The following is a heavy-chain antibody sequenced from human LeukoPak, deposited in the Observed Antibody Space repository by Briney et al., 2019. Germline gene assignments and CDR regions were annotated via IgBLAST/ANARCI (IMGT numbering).Heavy chain of an antibody. V-gene: IGHV4-34*01. D-gene: IGHD3-16*02. Sequence: SETLSLTCAVYGGSFSTYYWSWIRQPPGKGLEWIGEINHSGSTNNNPSLKSRVTISVDMSKNQISLKLTSVTAADTAVYYCARRASYYDYVWGSYRSAYYFDYWGQGTLVTVSS. CDR3: ARRASYYDYVWGSYRSAYYFDY. CDR2: INHSGST. CDR1: GGSFSTYY. J-gene: IGHJ4*02.